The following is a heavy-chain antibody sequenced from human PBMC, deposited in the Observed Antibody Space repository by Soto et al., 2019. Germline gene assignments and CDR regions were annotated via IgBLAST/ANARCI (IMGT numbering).Heavy chain of an antibody. D-gene: IGHD6-13*01. V-gene: IGHV4-38-2*01. Sequence: SETLSLTCGVSGYSISSGYHWGWIRQPPGKGLEWIGSVYHSGTTYYNPSLKSRVTISLDTSKNQFSLRLTSVTAADTAMYFCTRSLYSSSWYAGSWGQGTLVTVSS. CDR2: VYHSGTT. J-gene: IGHJ4*02. CDR3: TRSLYSSSWYAGS. CDR1: GYSISSGYH.